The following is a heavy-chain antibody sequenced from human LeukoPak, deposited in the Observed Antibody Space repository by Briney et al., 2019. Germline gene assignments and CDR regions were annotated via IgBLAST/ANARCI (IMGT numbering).Heavy chain of an antibody. V-gene: IGHV4-39*07. CDR2: IYYSGST. CDR3: ARDGESRGFDY. Sequence: PSETLSLTCTVSGGSISSSSYYWGWIRQPPGKGLEWIGSIYYSGSTYYNPSLKSRVTISVDTSKNQFSLKLSSVTAADTAVYYCARDGESRGFDYWGQGTLATVSS. J-gene: IGHJ4*02. CDR1: GGSISSSSYY. D-gene: IGHD3-10*01.